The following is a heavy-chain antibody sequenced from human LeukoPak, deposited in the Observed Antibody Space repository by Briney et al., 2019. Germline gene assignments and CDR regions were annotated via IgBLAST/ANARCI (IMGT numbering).Heavy chain of an antibody. CDR1: GFTFSSYW. D-gene: IGHD2-2*01. CDR3: ARGETSSYDY. J-gene: IGHJ4*02. CDR2: IYSGSNT. Sequence: GGSLRLSCAASGFTFSSYWMHWVRQAPGKGLEWVSVIYSGSNTYYADSVKGRFTISRDNSKNTVYLQMNSLRAEDTAVYYCARGETSSYDYWGQGTLVTVSS. V-gene: IGHV3-53*01.